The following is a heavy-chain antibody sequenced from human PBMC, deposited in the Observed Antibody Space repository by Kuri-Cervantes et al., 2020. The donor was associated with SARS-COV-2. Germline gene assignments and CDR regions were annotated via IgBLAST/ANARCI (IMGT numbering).Heavy chain of an antibody. D-gene: IGHD3-10*01. Sequence: GGSLRLSCAASGFTFSDYYMSWIRQSPGKGLEWVAYISSSSTYTHYAESMEGRFTISRDNSKNTLYLQMNSLRAEDTAVYYCAKGLWFGELFSHGMDVWGQGTTVTVSS. CDR3: AKGLWFGELFSHGMDV. CDR2: ISSSSTYT. V-gene: IGHV3-11*03. CDR1: GFTFSDYY. J-gene: IGHJ6*02.